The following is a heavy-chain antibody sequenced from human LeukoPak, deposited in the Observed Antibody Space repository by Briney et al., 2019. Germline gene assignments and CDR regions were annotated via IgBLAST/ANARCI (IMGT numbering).Heavy chain of an antibody. D-gene: IGHD3-3*01. J-gene: IGHJ4*02. V-gene: IGHV4-4*02. Sequence: KSSETLSLTCAVSGGSISSSNWWTWVRQPPGKGLEWIGEVHLDGRTNYNPSLKSRLIMSVDLPENHISLKLTSVTAADTAVYYCAREGGFYRPLDYSGQGTLVTVSS. CDR1: GGSISSSNW. CDR2: VHLDGRT. CDR3: AREGGFYRPLDY.